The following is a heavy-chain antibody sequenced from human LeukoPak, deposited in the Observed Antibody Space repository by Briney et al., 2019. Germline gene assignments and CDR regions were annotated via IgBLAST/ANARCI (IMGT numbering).Heavy chain of an antibody. V-gene: IGHV1-2*06. CDR2: INPNSGGT. Sequence: ASVKVSCKASGYTFTGYYMHWVRQAPGQGLEWMGRINPNSGGTNYAQKFQGRVTMTRDTSTTTVYMELSSLRSQDTAVYYCARHKEVGDYYYFDYWGQGTLVTVSS. CDR1: GYTFTGYY. D-gene: IGHD2/OR15-2a*01. CDR3: ARHKEVGDYYYFDY. J-gene: IGHJ4*02.